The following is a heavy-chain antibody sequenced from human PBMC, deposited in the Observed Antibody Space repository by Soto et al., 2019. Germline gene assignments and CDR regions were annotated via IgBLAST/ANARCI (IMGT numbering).Heavy chain of an antibody. CDR1: GYTFTGYY. CDR3: AKGGAIVAAGTRVYLYNAMDV. Sequence: ASVKVSCKASGYTFTGYYVHWVRQAPGQGLEWMGWINPNSGDTYLAQRFQGRVTMNRDTSIGTAYMELRGLTSDDTAEYYCAKGGAIVAAGTRVYLYNAMDVWGQGITVTSP. CDR2: INPNSGDT. V-gene: IGHV1-2*02. D-gene: IGHD1-26*01. J-gene: IGHJ6*02.